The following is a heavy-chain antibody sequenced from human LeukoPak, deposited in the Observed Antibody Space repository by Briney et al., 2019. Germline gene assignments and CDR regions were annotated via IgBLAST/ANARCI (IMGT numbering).Heavy chain of an antibody. CDR3: ASREGAYSGSHGVAFDI. CDR1: GFTFSSYA. D-gene: IGHD1-26*01. CDR2: ISYDGSNK. Sequence: SGRSLRLSCAASGFTFSSYAMHWVRQAPGKGLEWVALISYDGSNKYYADSVKGRFTISRDNSKNTLYLQMNSLRAEDTAVYYCASREGAYSGSHGVAFDIWGQGTMVTVSS. J-gene: IGHJ3*02. V-gene: IGHV3-30-3*01.